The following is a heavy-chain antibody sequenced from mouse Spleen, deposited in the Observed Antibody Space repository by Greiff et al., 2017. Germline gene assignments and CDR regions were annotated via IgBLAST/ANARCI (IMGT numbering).Heavy chain of an antibody. V-gene: IGHV14-4*01. D-gene: IGHD4-1*01. J-gene: IGHJ2*01. CDR3: FNWVDY. Sequence: EVQRVESGAELVRPGASVKLSCTASGFNIKDDYMHWVKQRPEQGLEWIGWIDPENGDTEYASKFQGKATITADTSSNTAYLQLSSLTSEDTAVYYCFNWVDYWGQGTTLTVSS. CDR2: IDPENGDT. CDR1: GFNIKDDY.